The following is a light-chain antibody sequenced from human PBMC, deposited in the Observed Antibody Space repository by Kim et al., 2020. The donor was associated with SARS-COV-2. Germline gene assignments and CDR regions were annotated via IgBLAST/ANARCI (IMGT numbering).Light chain of an antibody. V-gene: IGLV3-21*04. CDR3: QVWDSSSDHWV. CDR1: NIGSKR. J-gene: IGLJ3*02. Sequence: APGKAARITGGGNNIGSKRVHWYQQKPGQAPGLVIYYDSDRPSGIPERFSGSNSGNTATLTISRVEAGDEADYYCQVWDSSSDHWVFGGGTQLTVL. CDR2: YDS.